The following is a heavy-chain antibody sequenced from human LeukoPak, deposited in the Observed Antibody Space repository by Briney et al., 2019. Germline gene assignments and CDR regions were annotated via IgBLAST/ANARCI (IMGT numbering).Heavy chain of an antibody. CDR3: ARGRRRITIFGVVIIPPDY. V-gene: IGHV4-34*01. D-gene: IGHD3-3*01. CDR2: INHSGST. J-gene: IGHJ4*02. CDR1: GGSFSGYY. Sequence: SETLSRTCAVYGGSFSGYYWSWIRQPPGKGLEWIGEINHSGSTNYNPSLKSRVTISVDTSKNQFSLKLSSVTAADTAVYYCARGRRRITIFGVVIIPPDYWGQGTLVTVSS.